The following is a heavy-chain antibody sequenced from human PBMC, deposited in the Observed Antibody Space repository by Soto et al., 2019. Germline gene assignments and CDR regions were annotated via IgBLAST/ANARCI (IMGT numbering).Heavy chain of an antibody. V-gene: IGHV3-33*01. Sequence: QVQLVESGGGVVQPGRSLRLSCAASGFTFSSYGMHWVRQAPGKGLEWVAVIWYDGSNKYYADSVKGRFTISRDNSKNTLYLQMNSLRAEDTAVYYCARDSSSWYRGNYYYGMDVWGQGTTVTVSS. CDR1: GFTFSSYG. CDR2: IWYDGSNK. D-gene: IGHD6-13*01. J-gene: IGHJ6*02. CDR3: ARDSSSWYRGNYYYGMDV.